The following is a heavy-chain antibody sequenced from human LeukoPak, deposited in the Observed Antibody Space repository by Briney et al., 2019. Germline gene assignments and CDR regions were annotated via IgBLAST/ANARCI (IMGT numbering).Heavy chain of an antibody. D-gene: IGHD3-3*01. V-gene: IGHV1-2*02. CDR3: VRGHTIFGVVIIGWFDP. J-gene: IGHJ5*02. Sequence: GASVKVSCKASGYPFTDYYMHWVRQAPGQGLEWMAWINPNSGGTNYAQKFQGRVTMTRDTSISTAYMDLSRLRSDDTAVYYCVRGHTIFGVVIIGWFDPWGQGTLVTVSS. CDR1: GYPFTDYY. CDR2: INPNSGGT.